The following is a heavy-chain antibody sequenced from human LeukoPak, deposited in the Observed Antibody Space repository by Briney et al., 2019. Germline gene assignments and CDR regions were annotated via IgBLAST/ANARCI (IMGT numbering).Heavy chain of an antibody. CDR2: IYYSGST. Sequence: PSETLSLTCTVSGGSISSYYWSWIRQPPGKGLEWIGYIYYSGSTNYNPSLKSRVTISVDTSKNQFSLKLSSVTAADTAVYYCARLGSGWYGAFDIWGQGTMVTVSS. V-gene: IGHV4-59*08. J-gene: IGHJ3*02. CDR1: GGSISSYY. D-gene: IGHD6-19*01. CDR3: ARLGSGWYGAFDI.